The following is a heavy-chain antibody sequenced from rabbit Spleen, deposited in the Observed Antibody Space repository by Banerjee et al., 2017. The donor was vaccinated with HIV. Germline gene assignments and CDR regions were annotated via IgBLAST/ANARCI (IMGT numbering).Heavy chain of an antibody. V-gene: IGHV1S40*01. J-gene: IGHJ4*01. Sequence: QSLEESGGDLVKPGASLTLTCTASGVSFGSDYYMCWVRQAPGKGLEWIACIFGDSTYYASWAKGRFTISKTSSTTVTLQMTSLTAADTATYFCARGLSAAGGGGRTYFNLWGPGTLVTVS. CDR3: ARGLSAAGGGGRTYFNL. D-gene: IGHD4-2*01. CDR1: GVSFGSDYY. CDR2: IFGDST.